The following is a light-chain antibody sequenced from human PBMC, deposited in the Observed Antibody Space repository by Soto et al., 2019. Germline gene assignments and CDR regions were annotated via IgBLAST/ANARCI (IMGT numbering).Light chain of an antibody. V-gene: IGKV3-15*01. CDR2: RAS. CDR1: QPVSSN. J-gene: IGKJ2*01. CDR3: QQYNNWPYT. Sequence: EIVMTQSPATLSVSPGERATLSCRASQPVSSNFAWYRQKPGQAPTLVIYRASTRATGIPARFSGSGSETEFTLTISSLQYEDFSVYYCQQYNNWPYTFGQGTKLEIK.